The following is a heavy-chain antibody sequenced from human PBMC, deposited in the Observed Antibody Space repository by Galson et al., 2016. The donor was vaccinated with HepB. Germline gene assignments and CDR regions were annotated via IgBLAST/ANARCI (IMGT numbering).Heavy chain of an antibody. V-gene: IGHV4-59*11. Sequence: SETLSLTCTVSGDSIPNHRSSWIRQPPGKGLEWLGYIYGSGNTNYNPSLKSRVTLSLHPSQNPASLKLTSVTAADTAVYYCARSGSYYLFDYWGQGALVTVSS. CDR1: GDSIPNHR. D-gene: IGHD3-10*01. CDR2: IYGSGNT. CDR3: ARSGSYYLFDY. J-gene: IGHJ4*02.